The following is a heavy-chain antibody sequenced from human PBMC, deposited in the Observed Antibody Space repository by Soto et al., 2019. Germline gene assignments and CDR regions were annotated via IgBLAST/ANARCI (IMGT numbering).Heavy chain of an antibody. Sequence: VQLVESGGGLVKPGGSLRLSCAASGFTFSDYYMSWIRQAPGKGLEWVANIKQDGSEKYYVDSVKGRFTISRDNAKNSLYLQMNSLRAEDTAVYYCAREYYYDSSGADAFDIWGQGTMVTVSS. CDR2: IKQDGSEK. V-gene: IGHV3-7*03. J-gene: IGHJ3*02. CDR1: GFTFSDYY. D-gene: IGHD3-22*01. CDR3: AREYYYDSSGADAFDI.